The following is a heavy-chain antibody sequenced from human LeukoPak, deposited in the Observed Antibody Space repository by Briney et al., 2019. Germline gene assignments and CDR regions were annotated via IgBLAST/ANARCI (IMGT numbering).Heavy chain of an antibody. CDR3: AKDLANTAMHY. V-gene: IGHV3-30*18. CDR2: ISYDGSNK. Sequence: GGSLRLSCAASGFTFSSYGMHWVRQAPGKGLEWVAVISYDGSNKYYADSVKGRFTISRDNSKNTLYLQMNSLRAEDTAVYYCAKDLANTAMHYWGQGTLVTVSS. CDR1: GFTFSSYG. J-gene: IGHJ4*02. D-gene: IGHD5-18*01.